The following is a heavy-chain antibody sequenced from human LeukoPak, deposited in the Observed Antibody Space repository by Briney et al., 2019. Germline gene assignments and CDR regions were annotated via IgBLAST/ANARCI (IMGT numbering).Heavy chain of an antibody. CDR2: IWYDGSNK. CDR3: ARDGPHDYGDPDY. J-gene: IGHJ4*02. Sequence: GGSLRLSCAASGFTFSSYGMHWVRQAPGKGLEWVAVIWYDGSNKYYADSVKGRFTISRDNSKNTLYLQMNSLRAEDTAVYYCARDGPHDYGDPDYWGQGTLVTVSS. D-gene: IGHD4-17*01. CDR1: GFTFSSYG. V-gene: IGHV3-33*01.